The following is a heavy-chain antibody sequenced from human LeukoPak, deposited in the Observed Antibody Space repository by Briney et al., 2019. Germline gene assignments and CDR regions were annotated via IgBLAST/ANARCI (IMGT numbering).Heavy chain of an antibody. J-gene: IGHJ5*02. CDR1: GYTFTSYD. D-gene: IGHD3-9*01. V-gene: IGHV1-8*01. CDR2: MNPNSGNT. Sequence: VASVKVSCTASGYTFTSYDINWVRQATGQGLEWMGWMNPNSGNTGYAQKFQGRVTVTRNTSISTAYMELSSLRSEDTAVYYCARGESYDILTGTWFDPWGQGTLVTVSS. CDR3: ARGESYDILTGTWFDP.